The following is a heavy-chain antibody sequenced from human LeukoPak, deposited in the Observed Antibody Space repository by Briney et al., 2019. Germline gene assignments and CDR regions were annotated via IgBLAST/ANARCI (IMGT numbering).Heavy chain of an antibody. Sequence: SETLSLTCTVSGGSISSYYWSWIRQPPGKGLEWIGRMSTSGGTDYNASFKSRVTLSLDTSMNQFSLKLNSVTAADTAVYYCASRALRAAAFDYWGQGTLVTVSS. D-gene: IGHD6-13*01. V-gene: IGHV4-4*07. CDR1: GGSISSYY. CDR3: ASRALRAAAFDY. J-gene: IGHJ4*02. CDR2: MSTSGGT.